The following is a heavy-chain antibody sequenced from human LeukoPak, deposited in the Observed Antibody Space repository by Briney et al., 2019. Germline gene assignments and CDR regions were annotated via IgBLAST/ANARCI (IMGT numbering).Heavy chain of an antibody. D-gene: IGHD6-19*01. V-gene: IGHV3-23*01. CDR1: GFTFSSYA. J-gene: IGHJ5*02. Sequence: PGGSLRLSCAASGFTFSSYAMSWVRQAPGKGLEWVSAISGSGGSTYYADSVKGRFTISRDNSKNTLYLQMNSLRAEDTAVYYCAKGNSYSGYNWFDPWGQGTLVTVSP. CDR2: ISGSGGST. CDR3: AKGNSYSGYNWFDP.